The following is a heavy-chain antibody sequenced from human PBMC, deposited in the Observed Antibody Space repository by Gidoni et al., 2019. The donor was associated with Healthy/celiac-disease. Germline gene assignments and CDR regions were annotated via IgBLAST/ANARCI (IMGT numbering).Heavy chain of an antibody. CDR3: ARDKRDYGSGSYPFDY. D-gene: IGHD3-10*01. CDR1: GFTVSSNY. V-gene: IGHV3-66*01. CDR2: IYSGGST. J-gene: IGHJ4*02. Sequence: EVQLVESGGGLVQPGGSPRLSCAASGFTVSSNYMSWVRQAPGKGLEWVSVIYSGGSTYYADSVKGRFTISRDNSKNTLYLQMNSLRAEDTAVYYCARDKRDYGSGSYPFDYWGQGTLVTVSS.